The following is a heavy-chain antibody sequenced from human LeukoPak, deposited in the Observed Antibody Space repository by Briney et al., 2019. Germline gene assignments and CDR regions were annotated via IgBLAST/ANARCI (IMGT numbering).Heavy chain of an antibody. CDR1: GFSFSSYA. CDR2: ISGSRGST. D-gene: IGHD3-10*01. CDR3: AKNYDSGCYYLDY. Sequence: PGGSLRLSCAPSGFSFSSYAMSWVRQAPGKGLEWVSTISGSRGSTYYAYSVKGRFSISRDKSKNTAYLQMNSLRAEDTAVYYCAKNYDSGCYYLDYWGQGTLVTVSS. V-gene: IGHV3-23*01. J-gene: IGHJ4*02.